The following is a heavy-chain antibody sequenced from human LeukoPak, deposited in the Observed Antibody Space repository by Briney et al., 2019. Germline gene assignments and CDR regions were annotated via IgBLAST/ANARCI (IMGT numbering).Heavy chain of an antibody. Sequence: GRSLRLSCAASGFTFDDYAMHWVRQAPGKGLEWVSGISWNSGSIGYADSVKGRFTISRDNAKNSLYLQMNSLRAEDTAVYYCQISAPQFPYWGQGTLVTVSS. CDR3: QISAPQFPY. CDR1: GFTFDDYA. D-gene: IGHD1-26*01. CDR2: ISWNSGSI. J-gene: IGHJ4*02. V-gene: IGHV3-9*01.